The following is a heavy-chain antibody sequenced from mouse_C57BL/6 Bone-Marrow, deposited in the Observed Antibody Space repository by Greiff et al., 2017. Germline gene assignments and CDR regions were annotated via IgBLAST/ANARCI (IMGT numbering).Heavy chain of an antibody. D-gene: IGHD1-1*01. CDR2: ISNLAYSI. Sequence: EVQVVESGGGLVQPGGSLKLSCAASGFTFSDYGMAWVRQAPRKGPEWVALISNLAYSIYYADTVTGRCTISRENAKNTLYLEMSSLRSDDTAVYYGARLGLRSYYYAMDYWGQGTSVTVSS. J-gene: IGHJ4*01. CDR3: ARLGLRSYYYAMDY. V-gene: IGHV5-15*01. CDR1: GFTFSDYG.